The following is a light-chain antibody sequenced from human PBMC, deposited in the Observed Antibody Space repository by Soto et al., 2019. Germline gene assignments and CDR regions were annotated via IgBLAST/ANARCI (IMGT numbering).Light chain of an antibody. CDR2: AAS. CDR3: QQPDSYPLT. CDR1: QGIASY. V-gene: IGKV1-9*01. J-gene: IGKJ1*01. Sequence: DIQLTQSPSFLSASVGDRVTITCRASQGIASYLAWYQQKPGKAPRLLISAASTLQSGVPSRFSGSGSGTEFTLTISSLQPEDFATYYCQQPDSYPLTFGQGTKAEIK.